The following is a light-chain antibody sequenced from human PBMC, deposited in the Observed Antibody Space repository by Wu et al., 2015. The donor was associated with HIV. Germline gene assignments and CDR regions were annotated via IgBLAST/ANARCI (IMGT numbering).Light chain of an antibody. CDR3: QQYDIWPPYT. J-gene: IGKJ2*01. Sequence: EIVLTQSPGTLSLSPGERATLSCRASQTVSNTYLAWYQQKPGQAPRLLIYGASTRAAGIPARFSASGSGTEFTLTISSLQSEDFAVYYCQQYDIWPPYTFGLGDQAGDQT. CDR2: GAS. CDR1: QTVSNTY. V-gene: IGKV3-15*01.